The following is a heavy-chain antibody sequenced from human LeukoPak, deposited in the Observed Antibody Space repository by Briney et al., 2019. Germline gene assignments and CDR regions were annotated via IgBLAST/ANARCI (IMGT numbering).Heavy chain of an antibody. J-gene: IGHJ4*02. D-gene: IGHD5-18*01. Sequence: GGSLRLSCAASGFTLSSYSMIWVRQAPGKGREWVSYISSIRSYIYYADSVKGRFTISRDNAKNSLYLQMTSLRDEDTAVYYCAVDTAMAKKYYFDYWGQGTLVTVPS. CDR2: ISSIRSYI. CDR1: GFTLSSYS. CDR3: AVDTAMAKKYYFDY. V-gene: IGHV3-21*01.